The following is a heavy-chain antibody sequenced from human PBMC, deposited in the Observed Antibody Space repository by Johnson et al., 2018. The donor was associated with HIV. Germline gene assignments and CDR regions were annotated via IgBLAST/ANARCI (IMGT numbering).Heavy chain of an antibody. J-gene: IGHJ3*02. V-gene: IGHV3-30*02. CDR2: VRYDGSIK. Sequence: VQLLESGGGVVQPGASLRLSCAASGFTFSSYGMHWVRQAPGKGLDWVAFVRYDGSIKYYADSVKGRFTISRDNSKNTLYLQVNSVRAEDTAVYYCAKHLDGDSNDAFDIWGQGTMVTVSS. D-gene: IGHD4-17*01. CDR1: GFTFSSYG. CDR3: AKHLDGDSNDAFDI.